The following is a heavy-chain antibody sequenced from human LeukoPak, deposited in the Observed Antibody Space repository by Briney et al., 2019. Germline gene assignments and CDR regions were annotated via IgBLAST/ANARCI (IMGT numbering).Heavy chain of an antibody. Sequence: GGSLRLSCAASGFTFSSYGMHWVRQAPGKGREWVAVISYDGSNKYYADSVKGRFTISRDNSKNTLYLQMNSLRAEDTAVYYCAKVFYGGNSAGNDYWGQGTLVTVSS. CDR1: GFTFSSYG. CDR2: ISYDGSNK. V-gene: IGHV3-30*18. CDR3: AKVFYGGNSAGNDY. J-gene: IGHJ4*02. D-gene: IGHD4-23*01.